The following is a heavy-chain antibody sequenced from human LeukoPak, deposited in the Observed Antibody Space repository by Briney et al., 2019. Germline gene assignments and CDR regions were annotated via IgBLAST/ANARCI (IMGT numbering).Heavy chain of an antibody. CDR2: ISYDGSNK. J-gene: IGHJ4*02. CDR3: ARDFGRFSGLFDY. D-gene: IGHD3-22*01. CDR1: GFTLSSYA. V-gene: IGHV3-30*01. Sequence: GRSLRLSCAASGFTLSSYAMHWVRQAPGKGLEWVAVISYDGSNKYYADTVKGRFTISRDNSKNTLYLQMNSLRAEDTAVYYCARDFGRFSGLFDYWGQGTLVTVSS.